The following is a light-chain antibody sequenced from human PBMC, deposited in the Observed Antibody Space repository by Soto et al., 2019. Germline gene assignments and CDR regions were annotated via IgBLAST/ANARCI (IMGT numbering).Light chain of an antibody. J-gene: IGKJ2*01. Sequence: DIQMTQSPSSVSASVGDRVAITCRASQNINNWLAWYQQKPGRAPKLLIYAASTLQSGVPSRFSGSGSGTAFTLTISRLQIEDFGCYCCRRARSLYTFGQGTNLEIK. CDR2: AAS. CDR1: QNINNW. V-gene: IGKV1-12*01. CDR3: RRARSLYT.